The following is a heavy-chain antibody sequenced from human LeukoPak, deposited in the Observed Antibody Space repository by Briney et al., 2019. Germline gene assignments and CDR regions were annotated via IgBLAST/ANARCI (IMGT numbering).Heavy chain of an antibody. CDR1: GCTFRSYA. J-gene: IGHJ6*03. V-gene: IGHV1-69*05. Sequence: SVKVSCRASGCTFRSYAISWVRPAPGRGLEWVGAMIPIFGTSNYEQKFQGRVTITTDESASTAYMERSSLRSEDTAVYDCARGPYYMDVWGKGTTVTVSS. CDR2: MIPIFGTS. CDR3: ARGPYYMDV.